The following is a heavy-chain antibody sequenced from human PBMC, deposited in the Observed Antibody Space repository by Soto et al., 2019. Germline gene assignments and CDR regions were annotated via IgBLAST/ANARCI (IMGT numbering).Heavy chain of an antibody. D-gene: IGHD3-3*01. CDR3: AKDGYYDFWSGYQKNDWFDP. CDR2: ITYDGSNK. V-gene: IGHV3-30*18. J-gene: IGHJ5*02. Sequence: QVQLVESGGGVVQPGRSLRLSCAASGFTFSSYCMHWVRQAPGKGLEWVAVITYDGSNKYYADSVKGRFTITRDNSKNTLYLQMNRLSAEDTAVYSCAKDGYYDFWSGYQKNDWFDPWGQGTLVTVSS. CDR1: GFTFSSYC.